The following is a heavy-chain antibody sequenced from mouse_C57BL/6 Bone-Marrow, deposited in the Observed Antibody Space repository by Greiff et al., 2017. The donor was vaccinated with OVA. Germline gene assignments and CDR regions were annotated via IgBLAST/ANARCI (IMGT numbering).Heavy chain of an antibody. V-gene: IGHV4-1*01. CDR1: GIAFSRYW. CDR3: GGCKGYCDV. J-gene: IGHJ1*03. Sequence: EVKLMESGGGLVQPGASLKLSCAASGIAFSRYWMSWVRRAPGKGLEWIGEINPDSSTINYAPSLKDKFIISRDNAKNTLYLQMSKVRSEDTALYYCGGCKGYCDVWGTGTTVTGSS. CDR2: INPDSSTI.